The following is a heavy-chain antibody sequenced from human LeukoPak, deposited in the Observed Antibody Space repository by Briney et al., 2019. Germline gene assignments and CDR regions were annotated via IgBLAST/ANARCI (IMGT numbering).Heavy chain of an antibody. V-gene: IGHV3-7*01. Sequence: GGSLRLSCAASGFTFSNYWMSWVRQAPGKGLDWVANINQDGSERYYVDSVKGRFSISRDNAKNSLYLQMNSLRAEDTAVYYCARDDFWSSYYPDYWGQGTLVTVFS. J-gene: IGHJ4*02. CDR2: INQDGSER. CDR3: ARDDFWSSYYPDY. CDR1: GFTFSNYW. D-gene: IGHD3-3*01.